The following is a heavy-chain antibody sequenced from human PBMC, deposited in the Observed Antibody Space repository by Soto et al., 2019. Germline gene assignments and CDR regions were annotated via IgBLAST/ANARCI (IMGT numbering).Heavy chain of an antibody. CDR1: GGSISTYY. Sequence: SETLSLTCTVSGGSISTYYWSWIRQSPGKGLEWIGYIYYNGRTNYNPSLQSRVTISVDTSENQFSLKLTSVSAADTAVYYCARDGSGYDSWDGPYYFDKWGQGIQVTVS. CDR3: ARDGSGYDSWDGPYYFDK. J-gene: IGHJ4*02. V-gene: IGHV4-59*01. D-gene: IGHD3-10*01. CDR2: IYYNGRT.